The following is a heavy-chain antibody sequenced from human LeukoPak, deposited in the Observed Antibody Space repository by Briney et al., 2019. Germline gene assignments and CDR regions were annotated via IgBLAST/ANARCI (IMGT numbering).Heavy chain of an antibody. D-gene: IGHD6-19*01. Sequence: GGSLRLSCAGSGFTFSSYWMSWVRQAPGKGLEWVANIKQDGSEKYYVDSVKGRFTISRDNAKNSLYLQMNSLRDEDTAVYYCARGDASGWSYWGQGTLVTVSS. V-gene: IGHV3-7*02. J-gene: IGHJ4*02. CDR3: ARGDASGWSY. CDR1: GFTFSSYW. CDR2: IKQDGSEK.